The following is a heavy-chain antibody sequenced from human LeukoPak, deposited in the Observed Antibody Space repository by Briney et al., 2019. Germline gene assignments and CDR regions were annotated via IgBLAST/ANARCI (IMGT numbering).Heavy chain of an antibody. D-gene: IGHD3-22*01. CDR2: ISGSGGST. Sequence: GGSLRLSCAASGFTFSSYGMSWVRQAPGKGLEWVSAISGSGGSTYYADSVKGRFTISRDNSKNTLYLQMNNLRAEDTAVYYCAKKWDSSRDYFDYWGQGTLVTVSS. CDR1: GFTFSSYG. J-gene: IGHJ4*02. V-gene: IGHV3-23*01. CDR3: AKKWDSSRDYFDY.